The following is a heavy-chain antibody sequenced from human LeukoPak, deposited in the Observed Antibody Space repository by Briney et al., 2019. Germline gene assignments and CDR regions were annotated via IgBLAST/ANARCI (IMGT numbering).Heavy chain of an antibody. V-gene: IGHV4-4*07. Sequence: NTSQSLSPTCTVSGASITNYYSRWIRQPAGNGMGWIGCIYTSGTTTYNPSIRGRPTLSLDTTKNQFSLKLSSVTAADKAVYYCVRAHSWDSSSGSFYYFDYWGQGTLVTVSS. D-gene: IGHD6-19*01. CDR1: GASITNYY. CDR3: VRAHSWDSSSGSFYYFDY. J-gene: IGHJ4*02. CDR2: IYTSGTT.